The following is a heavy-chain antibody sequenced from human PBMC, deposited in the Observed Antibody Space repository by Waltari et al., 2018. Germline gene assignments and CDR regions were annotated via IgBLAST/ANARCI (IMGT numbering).Heavy chain of an antibody. V-gene: IGHV1-2*02. D-gene: IGHD1-20*01. Sequence: QVQLVQSGAEVKTPGASVKVSCKASGYTFPGYYMHWVRQAPGQGLEWMGWINPNSGGTNYAQKFQGRVTMTRDTSISTAYMELSRLRSDDTAVYYCARDATFGDNWNMVDYWGQGTLVTVSS. CDR1: GYTFPGYY. CDR2: INPNSGGT. CDR3: ARDATFGDNWNMVDY. J-gene: IGHJ4*02.